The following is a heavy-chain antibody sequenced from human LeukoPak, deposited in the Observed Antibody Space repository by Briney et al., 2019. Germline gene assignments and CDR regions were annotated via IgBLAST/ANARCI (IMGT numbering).Heavy chain of an antibody. J-gene: IGHJ3*02. CDR3: AKRDRTVTHAFDI. CDR1: GFTFSSYG. V-gene: IGHV3-23*01. CDR2: ISGSGGST. Sequence: GGTLRLSCAASGFTFSSYGMSWVRQAPGKGLEWVSAISGSGGSTYYADSVKGRFTISRDNSKNTLYLQMNSLRAEDTAVYYCAKRDRTVTHAFDIWGQGTMVTVSS. D-gene: IGHD4-17*01.